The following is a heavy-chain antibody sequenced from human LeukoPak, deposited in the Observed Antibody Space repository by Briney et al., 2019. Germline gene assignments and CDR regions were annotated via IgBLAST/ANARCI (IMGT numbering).Heavy chain of an antibody. J-gene: IGHJ4*02. CDR1: GFTFSSYA. Sequence: PGGSLRLSCAASGFTFSSYAMDWVRQAPGKGLEWVAVIWSDGSNKYCADSVEGRFTISRDNSKNTLHLQMDSLRAEDTAVYYCAREVNGAYYFDYWGQGTLVTVSS. D-gene: IGHD2-8*01. CDR3: AREVNGAYYFDY. CDR2: IWSDGSNK. V-gene: IGHV3-33*01.